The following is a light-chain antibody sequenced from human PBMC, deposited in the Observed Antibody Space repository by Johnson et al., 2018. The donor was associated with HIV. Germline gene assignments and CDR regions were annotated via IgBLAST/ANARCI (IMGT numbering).Light chain of an antibody. CDR3: GSWDTSLSASL. Sequence: QSVLTQPPSVSAAPGQKVTISCSGASSNIDNDYVSWYQQIPGTAPKLLIYDNNKRPSGIPDRFSGSKSGSSATLAITGLQTGDEGDYYCGSWDTSLSASLFGTGTKVSGL. J-gene: IGLJ1*01. CDR2: DNN. CDR1: SSNIDNDY. V-gene: IGLV1-51*01.